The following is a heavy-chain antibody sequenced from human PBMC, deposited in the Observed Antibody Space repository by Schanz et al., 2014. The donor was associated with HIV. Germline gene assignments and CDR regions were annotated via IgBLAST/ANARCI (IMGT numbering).Heavy chain of an antibody. D-gene: IGHD1-20*01. J-gene: IGHJ5*02. CDR1: GSTFSSYW. CDR3: ARDYHWNWFDP. Sequence: EVQLLESGGGLEQPGGSLRLSCAASGSTFSSYWMHWVRQAPGKGLVWVSRINSDGSSTNYADSVKGRLTISRDNAKNTLYLQMNSLRAEDTAVYYCARDYHWNWFDPWGQGTLVTVSS. CDR2: INSDGSST. V-gene: IGHV3-74*01.